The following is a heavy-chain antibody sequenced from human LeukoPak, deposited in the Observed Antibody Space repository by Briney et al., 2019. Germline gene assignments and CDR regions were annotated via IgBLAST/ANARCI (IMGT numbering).Heavy chain of an antibody. V-gene: IGHV3-23*01. CDR1: GFIFNKHA. D-gene: IGHD4/OR15-4a*01. Sequence: GGSLRLSCVASGFIFNKHAMSWVRQAPGKGLEWVSGLSGSGSSTDYTDSVKGRFTVSRDNSKNTLFLQMNSLRAEDTAIYYCAKERDYGPADYWGQGTLVTVSS. CDR2: LSGSGSST. J-gene: IGHJ4*02. CDR3: AKERDYGPADY.